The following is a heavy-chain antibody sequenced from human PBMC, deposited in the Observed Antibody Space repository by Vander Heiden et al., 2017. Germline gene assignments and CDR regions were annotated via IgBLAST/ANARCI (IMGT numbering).Heavy chain of an antibody. J-gene: IGHJ5*02. CDR2: INPNSGGT. V-gene: IGHV1-2*02. Sequence: VKVSCKASGYTFTGYYMHWVRQAPGQGLEWMGWINPNSGGTNYAQKFQGRVTMTRDTSISTAYMELSRLRSDDTAVYYCARSPRITMIVVGRFRHNWFDPWCQGTLVTVSS. CDR1: GYTFTGYY. CDR3: ARSPRITMIVVGRFRHNWFDP. D-gene: IGHD3-22*01.